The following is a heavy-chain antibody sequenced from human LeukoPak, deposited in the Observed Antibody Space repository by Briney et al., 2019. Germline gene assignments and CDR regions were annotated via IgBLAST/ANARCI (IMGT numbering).Heavy chain of an antibody. J-gene: IGHJ4*02. CDR1: GFTVSSNY. Sequence: GGSLRLSCAASGFTVSSNYMSWIRQAPGKGLEWVSKIGLGGSTIEYAESVKGRFTISRDDAKKSLYLQMSGLRAEDTAVYYCARDHVVPGLVFDHWGQGTRVSVSS. D-gene: IGHD3-10*01. CDR2: IGLGGSTI. V-gene: IGHV3-11*04. CDR3: ARDHVVPGLVFDH.